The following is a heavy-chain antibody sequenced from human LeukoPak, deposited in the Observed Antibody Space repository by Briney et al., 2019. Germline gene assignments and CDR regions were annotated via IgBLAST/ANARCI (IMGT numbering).Heavy chain of an antibody. J-gene: IGHJ4*02. D-gene: IGHD3-3*01. Sequence: SETLSLTCTVSGASITNYFWGWIRQPPGKGLQWIGYVYSGAYYYNPSLVSRLTVSVDTAKNQFSLGLRSVAAADTAVYYCARLRPRTNYDFSSGYYAFDYWGQGTLVTVSS. CDR1: GASITNYF. V-gene: IGHV4-4*09. CDR2: VYSGAY. CDR3: ARLRPRTNYDFSSGYYAFDY.